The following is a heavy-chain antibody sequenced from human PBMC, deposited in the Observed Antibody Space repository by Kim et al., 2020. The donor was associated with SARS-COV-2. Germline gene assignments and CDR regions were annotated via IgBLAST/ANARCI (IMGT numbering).Heavy chain of an antibody. Sequence: SVKVSCKASGGTFSSYAISWVRQAPGQGLEWMGGIIPIFGTANYAQKFQGRVTITADKSTSTAYMELSSLRSEDTAVYYCAREGVAVGKRNLDYWGQGTLVTVSS. CDR2: IIPIFGTA. D-gene: IGHD6-19*01. CDR1: GGTFSSYA. CDR3: AREGVAVGKRNLDY. J-gene: IGHJ4*02. V-gene: IGHV1-69*06.